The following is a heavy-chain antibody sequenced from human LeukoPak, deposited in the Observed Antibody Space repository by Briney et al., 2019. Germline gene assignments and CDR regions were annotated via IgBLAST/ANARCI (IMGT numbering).Heavy chain of an antibody. CDR3: ARDRGTYYDFWSALPPDY. J-gene: IGHJ4*02. V-gene: IGHV3-21*01. CDR1: GFTFSSYS. D-gene: IGHD3-3*01. CDR2: ISSSSSYI. Sequence: GGSLRLSCAASGFTFSSYSMNWVRQAPGKGLEWVSSISSSSSYIYYADPVKGRFTISRDNAKNSLYLQMNSLRAEDTAVYYCARDRGTYYDFWSALPPDYWGQGTLVTVSS.